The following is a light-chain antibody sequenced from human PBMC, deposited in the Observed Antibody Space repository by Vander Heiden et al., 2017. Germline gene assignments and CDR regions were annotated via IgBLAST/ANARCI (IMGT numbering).Light chain of an antibody. Sequence: HEPTHPPSLSVPPGQTFSITCSGDKLGVKYASWYQQKPGQSPVLFIFQDSKRPSGIPERFSGSISGNTATLTISRTQAMDEADYYCQAWDSSTVVFGGGTKLTV. V-gene: IGLV3-1*01. CDR1: KLGVKY. J-gene: IGLJ2*01. CDR3: QAWDSSTVV. CDR2: QDS.